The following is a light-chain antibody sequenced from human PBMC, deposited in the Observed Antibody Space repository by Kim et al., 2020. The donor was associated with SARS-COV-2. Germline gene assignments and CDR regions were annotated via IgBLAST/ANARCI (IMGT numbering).Light chain of an antibody. V-gene: IGKV1-39*01. CDR1: QSVSSY. Sequence: SASVGDRVTITCRATQSVSSYLKWYQQKPGKAPKVLIYAASSLQSGVPSRFSGSRSGTDFTLTISSPQPEDFATYYCQQSHSTPYTFGQGTKLEI. J-gene: IGKJ2*01. CDR2: AAS. CDR3: QQSHSTPYT.